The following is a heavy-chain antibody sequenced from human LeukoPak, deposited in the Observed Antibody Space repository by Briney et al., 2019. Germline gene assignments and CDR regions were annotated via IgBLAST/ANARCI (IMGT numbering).Heavy chain of an antibody. Sequence: SETLSLTCAVYGGSFSGYYWSWIRQPPGKGLEWIGEINHSGSTNYNPSLKSRVTISVDTSKNQFSLKLSSVTAADTAVYYCASIAVAGTLDYWGQGTLVTVS. D-gene: IGHD6-19*01. J-gene: IGHJ4*02. V-gene: IGHV4-34*01. CDR3: ASIAVAGTLDY. CDR1: GGSFSGYY. CDR2: INHSGST.